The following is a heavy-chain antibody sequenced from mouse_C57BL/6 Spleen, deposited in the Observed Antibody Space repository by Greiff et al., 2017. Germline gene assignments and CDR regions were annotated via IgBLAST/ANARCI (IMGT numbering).Heavy chain of an antibody. V-gene: IGHV1-66*01. Sequence: VQLQQSGPELVKPGASVKISCKASGYSFTSYYIHWVKQRPGQGLEWIGWLYPGSGNTKYNEKFKGKATLTADTSSSTAYMQLSSLSSEDAAVYYCARHSNYDYWYFDVWGTWTTVPVSS. CDR3: ARHSNYDYWYFDV. J-gene: IGHJ1*03. CDR1: GYSFTSYY. CDR2: LYPGSGNT. D-gene: IGHD2-5*01.